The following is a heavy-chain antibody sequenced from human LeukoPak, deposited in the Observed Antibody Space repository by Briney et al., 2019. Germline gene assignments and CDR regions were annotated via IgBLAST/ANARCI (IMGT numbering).Heavy chain of an antibody. V-gene: IGHV3-74*01. CDR1: GFTFSTYW. D-gene: IGHD6-19*01. CDR3: ARGVLAVAGIFDY. Sequence: GGSLRLSCAASGFTFSTYWMHWVRQAPGKGLVWVSRINSDGSSTTYADSVKGRFTISRDNAKNTLYLQMNNLRAEDTAVYYCARGVLAVAGIFDYWGQGTLVTVSS. CDR2: INSDGSST. J-gene: IGHJ4*02.